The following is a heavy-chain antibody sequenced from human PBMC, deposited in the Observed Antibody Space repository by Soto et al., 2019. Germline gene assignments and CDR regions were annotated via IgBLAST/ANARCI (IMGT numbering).Heavy chain of an antibody. D-gene: IGHD3-16*01. CDR2: ISGSGGNT. CDR1: GFTFSTYA. J-gene: IGHJ6*03. V-gene: IGHV3-23*01. CDR3: AKTGTRITPYYMDV. Sequence: GGSLRLSCAASGFTFSTYAMTWVRQAPGKGLEWVSAISGSGGNTYYADSVKGRFTISRDNSKNTLYLQMNSLRAGDTAVYYCAKTGTRITPYYMDVWGKGTTVTVSS.